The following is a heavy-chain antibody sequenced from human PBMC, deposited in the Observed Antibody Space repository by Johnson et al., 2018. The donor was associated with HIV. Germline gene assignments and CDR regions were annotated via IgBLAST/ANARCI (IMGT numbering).Heavy chain of an antibody. CDR1: GFTFSSYS. J-gene: IGHJ3*02. D-gene: IGHD6-25*01. CDR2: ISYAGRNQ. Sequence: QVQLVESGGGVVQPGRSLRLSCAASGFTFSSYSMHWVRQAPGKGLEWVAVISYAGRNQYYADSVKGRFTISRDNSKNTLYLQMNTLRAEDSAMYYCALSVGQREDDAFDIWGQGTMGTVSS. V-gene: IGHV3-30*04. CDR3: ALSVGQREDDAFDI.